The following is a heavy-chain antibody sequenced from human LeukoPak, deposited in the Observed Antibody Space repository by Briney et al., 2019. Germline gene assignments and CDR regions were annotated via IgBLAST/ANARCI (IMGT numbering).Heavy chain of an antibody. Sequence: KPSETLSLTCTVSGGSISSYYWSWIRQPPGKGLEWIGYISYSGNTNYNPSLKCRVTISVDTSKNQLSLKLSSVTAADTAVYYCARGSYYFDYWGQGTLVTVSS. J-gene: IGHJ4*02. V-gene: IGHV4-59*01. CDR3: ARGSYYFDY. CDR1: GGSISSYY. CDR2: ISYSGNT.